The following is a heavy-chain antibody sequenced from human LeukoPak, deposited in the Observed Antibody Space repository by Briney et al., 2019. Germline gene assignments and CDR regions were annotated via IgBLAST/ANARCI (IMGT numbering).Heavy chain of an antibody. CDR1: GFTFSSYA. CDR3: TRVQAGRSGLMDV. V-gene: IGHV3-23*01. CDR2: ISGSGGST. D-gene: IGHD2-8*02. J-gene: IGHJ6*02. Sequence: QPGGSLRLSCAASGFTFSSYAMSWVRQAPGKGLEWVSAISGSGGSTYYTDSVKGRFTISRDNSKNTLYLQMNSLRAEDTALYYCTRVQAGRSGLMDVWGRGTTVTVSS.